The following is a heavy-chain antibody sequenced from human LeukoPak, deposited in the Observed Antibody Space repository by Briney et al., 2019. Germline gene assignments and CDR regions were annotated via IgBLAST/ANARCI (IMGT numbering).Heavy chain of an antibody. CDR2: FYPGDSDT. Sequence: GESLKISCKGSGYSFTSYWIAWVRQMPGEGLEWMGMFYPGDSDTRYSPSFQGQVTISADKSITTAFLQWSSLKASDTAMYYCARGGTAGTPRDFDIWGQGTMVTVSS. J-gene: IGHJ3*02. D-gene: IGHD1-1*01. CDR3: ARGGTAGTPRDFDI. V-gene: IGHV5-51*01. CDR1: GYSFTSYW.